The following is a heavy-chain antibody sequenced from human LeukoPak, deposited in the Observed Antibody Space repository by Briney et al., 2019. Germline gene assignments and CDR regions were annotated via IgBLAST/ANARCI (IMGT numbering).Heavy chain of an antibody. Sequence: GGSLRLSCAASGFSLSSYAMSWVRQAPGKGLEWVSAISSTDAGTYHADSVRGRFTISRDSSKNTLYLQMNSLRAEDTAIYYCAKSSNEWELNSFDSWGQGTLVPVSS. CDR2: ISSTDAGT. CDR1: GFSLSSYA. D-gene: IGHD1-26*01. J-gene: IGHJ4*02. CDR3: AKSSNEWELNSFDS. V-gene: IGHV3-23*01.